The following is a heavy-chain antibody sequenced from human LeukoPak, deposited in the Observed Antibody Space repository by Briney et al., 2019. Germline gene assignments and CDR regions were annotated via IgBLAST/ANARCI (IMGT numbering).Heavy chain of an antibody. CDR1: GFPHNSYC. CDR3: ARVPYSSRFDY. V-gene: IGHV3-7*01. J-gene: IGHJ4*02. D-gene: IGHD6-13*01. CDR2: IKQDGSEK. Sequence: GGPLTLLCGPCGFPHNSYCILGLRRAPGRGGEWVANIKQDGSEKYYVDSVKGRFTISRENAKNSLYLQMNSLRAEDTAVYYCARVPYSSRFDYWGQGTLVTVSS.